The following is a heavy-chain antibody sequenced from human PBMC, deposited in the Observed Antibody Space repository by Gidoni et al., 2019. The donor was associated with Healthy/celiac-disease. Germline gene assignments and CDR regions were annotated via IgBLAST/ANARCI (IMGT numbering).Heavy chain of an antibody. D-gene: IGHD3-10*01. V-gene: IGHV1-46*01. CDR2: INPSGGST. CDR1: GYTFTSYY. CDR3: ARSAGRGMDV. Sequence: QVQLVQSAAEVKKPGASVKVSCKASGYTFTSYYMHWVRQAPGQGLEWMGIINPSGGSTSYEQKFKGRVTMTRDTSTSTVYMERSSLRSEDTAVYYCARSAGRGMDVWGQGTTVTVSS. J-gene: IGHJ6*02.